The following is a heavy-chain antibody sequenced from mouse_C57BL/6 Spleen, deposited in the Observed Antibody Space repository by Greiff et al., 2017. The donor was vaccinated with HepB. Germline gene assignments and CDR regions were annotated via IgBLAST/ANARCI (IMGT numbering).Heavy chain of an antibody. CDR1: GYTFTSYW. CDR3: ARSLITTVVDAMDY. Sequence: QVQLQQPGAELVMPGASVKLSCKASGYTFTSYWMHWVKQRPGQGLEWIGEIYPSDSYTNYNQKFKGKSTLTVDKSSSTAYMQLSSLTSEDSAVYYCARSLITTVVDAMDYWGQGTSVTVSS. J-gene: IGHJ4*01. V-gene: IGHV1-69*01. D-gene: IGHD1-1*01. CDR2: IYPSDSYT.